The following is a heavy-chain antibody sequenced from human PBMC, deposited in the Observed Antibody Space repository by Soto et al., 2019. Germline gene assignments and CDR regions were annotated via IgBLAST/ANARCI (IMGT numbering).Heavy chain of an antibody. V-gene: IGHV1-69*04. CDR2: IIPILGIA. CDR1: GGTFSSYT. J-gene: IGHJ6*02. CDR3: AREDCSGGSCYSADYYYGMDV. D-gene: IGHD2-15*01. Sequence: SVKVSCKASGGTFSSYTISWVRQAPGQGLEWMGRIIPILGIANYAQKFQGRVTITADISTSTAYMELSSLRSEDTAVYYCAREDCSGGSCYSADYYYGMDVWG.